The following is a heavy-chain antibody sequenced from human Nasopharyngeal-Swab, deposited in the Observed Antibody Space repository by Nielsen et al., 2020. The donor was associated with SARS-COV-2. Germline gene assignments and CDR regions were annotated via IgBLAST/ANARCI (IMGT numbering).Heavy chain of an antibody. Sequence: GESLKISCKGFGYTFTRYWIGWVRQMPGKGLEWMGIIYPGDSDTRYSPSFQGQVTISADKSISTAYLQWSSLKASDTAMYYCARHAAESYCSSTSCHQAFDPWGQGTLVTVSS. J-gene: IGHJ5*02. CDR1: GYTFTRYW. CDR3: ARHAAESYCSSTSCHQAFDP. CDR2: IYPGDSDT. V-gene: IGHV5-51*01. D-gene: IGHD2-2*01.